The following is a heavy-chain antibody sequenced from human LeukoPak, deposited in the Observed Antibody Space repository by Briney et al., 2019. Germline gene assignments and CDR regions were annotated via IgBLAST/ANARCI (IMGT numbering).Heavy chain of an antibody. D-gene: IGHD5-24*01. V-gene: IGHV3-53*01. Sequence: GGSLRLSCAASGFTVSSNYMSWVRQAPGEGLEWVSVIYSGGSTYYADSVKGRFTISRDNSKNTLYLQMNSLRAEDTAVYYCARAGEMATINSPFDYWGQGTLVTVSS. CDR2: IYSGGST. CDR3: ARAGEMATINSPFDY. CDR1: GFTVSSNY. J-gene: IGHJ4*02.